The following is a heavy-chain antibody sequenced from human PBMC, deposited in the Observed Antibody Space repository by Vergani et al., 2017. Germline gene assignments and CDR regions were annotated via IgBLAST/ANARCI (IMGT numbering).Heavy chain of an antibody. CDR1: GGSISSSSYY. V-gene: IGHV4-39*01. J-gene: IGHJ5*02. D-gene: IGHD2-15*01. CDR3: ARAGWVAATLWFDP. CDR2: MYYSGST. Sequence: QLQLQESGPGLVKPSETLSLTCTVSGGSISSSSYYWGWIRQPPGKGLEWIGSMYYSGSTYYNPSLKSRVTISVDTSKNQFSLKLTSVTAADTAIYYCARAGWVAATLWFDPWGQGTLVTVSS.